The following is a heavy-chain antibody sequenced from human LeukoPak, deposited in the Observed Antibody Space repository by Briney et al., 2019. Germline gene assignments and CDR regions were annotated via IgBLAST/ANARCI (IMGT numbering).Heavy chain of an antibody. J-gene: IGHJ6*03. V-gene: IGHV1-18*01. D-gene: IGHD3-9*01. Sequence: GASVKVSCKASGYTFTSYGISWVRQAPGQGLEWMGWISAYNGNTNYAQKLQGRVTMTTDTSTSTAYMELRSLRSDDTAVYYCARATDYDILTGYYNPAGGYYYYYMDVWGKGTTVTISS. CDR3: ARATDYDILTGYYNPAGGYYYYYMDV. CDR2: ISAYNGNT. CDR1: GYTFTSYG.